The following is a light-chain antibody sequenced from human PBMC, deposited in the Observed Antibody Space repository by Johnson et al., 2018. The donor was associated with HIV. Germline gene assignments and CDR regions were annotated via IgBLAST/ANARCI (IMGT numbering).Light chain of an antibody. CDR3: GIWDSSLDAYV. Sequence: QSILTQPPSVSAAPGQNVNISCSGGSSNIGTNYVSWYQQFPGTAPKLLIYENNKRPSGIPDRFSDSQSGTSATLAIPGLQPGDEADYYCGIWDSSLDAYVFGTGTKVTVL. CDR1: SSNIGTNY. V-gene: IGLV1-51*02. J-gene: IGLJ1*01. CDR2: ENN.